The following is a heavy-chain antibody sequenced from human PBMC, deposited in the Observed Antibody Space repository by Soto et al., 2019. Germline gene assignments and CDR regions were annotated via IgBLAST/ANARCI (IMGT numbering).Heavy chain of an antibody. J-gene: IGHJ6*02. V-gene: IGHV1-2*02. CDR1: GYRFTGYG. D-gene: IGHD1-7*01. CDR2: INPKGGAT. CDR3: VDYCSKSNYSVDVYFQYGLAA. Sequence: QVQLVQSGAEVKKPGASLKVSCKASGYRFTGYGLHWVRQAPGQGLQWMGWINPKGGATDYAQKFQVRVTMIMAMSTNTAYLELRGLRSDDAADDTAVDYCSKSNYSVDVYFQYGLAAWGQGTTVTVSS.